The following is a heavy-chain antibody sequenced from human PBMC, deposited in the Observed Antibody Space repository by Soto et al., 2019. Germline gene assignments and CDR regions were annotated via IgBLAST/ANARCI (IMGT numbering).Heavy chain of an antibody. V-gene: IGHV3-74*01. CDR1: GFTFDEYG. CDR2: INSDGSST. Sequence: GGSLRLSCAASGFTFDEYGMSWVRQAPGKGLVWVSRINSDGSSTSYADSVKGRFTISRDNARNTLYLQMNSLRAEDTAVYYCARDFYGSGTPFDYWGQGTLVTVSS. J-gene: IGHJ4*02. CDR3: ARDFYGSGTPFDY. D-gene: IGHD3-10*01.